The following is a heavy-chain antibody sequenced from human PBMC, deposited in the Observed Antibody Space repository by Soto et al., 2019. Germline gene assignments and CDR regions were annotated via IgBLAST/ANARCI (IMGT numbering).Heavy chain of an antibody. Sequence: QVQLQESGPGLVKPSQTLSLTCTVSGGSISSGGYYWSWIRQHPGKGLEWIGYIYYSGSTSYNPSLKSRVTISIDTSKKQFSLKLSSVTAADTAVYYCARDGGYGSGSYRFDYWGQGTLVTVSS. CDR2: IYYSGST. J-gene: IGHJ4*02. V-gene: IGHV4-31*03. CDR3: ARDGGYGSGSYRFDY. D-gene: IGHD3-10*01. CDR1: GGSISSGGYY.